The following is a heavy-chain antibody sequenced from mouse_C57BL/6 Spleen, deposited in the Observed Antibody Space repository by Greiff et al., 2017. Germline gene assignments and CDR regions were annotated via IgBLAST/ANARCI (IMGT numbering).Heavy chain of an antibody. CDR3: ARSTAVVPLDY. CDR2: IDPSDSYT. CDR1: GYTFTSYW. V-gene: IGHV1-69*01. D-gene: IGHD1-1*01. J-gene: IGHJ4*01. Sequence: QVQLQQPGAELVMPGASVKLSCKASGYTFTSYWMHWVKQRPGQGLEWIGEIDPSDSYTNYNQKFKGKSTLTVDKSSSTAYMQLSSLTSEDSAVYYCARSTAVVPLDYWGQGTSVTVSS.